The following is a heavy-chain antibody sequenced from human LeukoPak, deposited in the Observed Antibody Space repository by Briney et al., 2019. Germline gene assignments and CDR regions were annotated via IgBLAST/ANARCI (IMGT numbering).Heavy chain of an antibody. CDR3: AEEVGNTYPTFDY. CDR1: GFTFSSYW. D-gene: IGHD1-26*01. V-gene: IGHV3-74*01. J-gene: IGHJ4*02. Sequence: PGGSLRLSCAASGFTFSSYWMYWVRQAPGKGLVWVSRINSDGSSTTYAESVKGRFTISRDNAKNTLYLQMNSLRAEDTAIYYCAEEVGNTYPTFDYWGQGTLVTVSS. CDR2: INSDGSST.